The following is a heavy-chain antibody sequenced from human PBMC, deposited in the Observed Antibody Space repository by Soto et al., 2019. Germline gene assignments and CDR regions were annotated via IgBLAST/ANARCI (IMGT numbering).Heavy chain of an antibody. V-gene: IGHV3-23*01. Sequence: GGSLRLSCAASGFTFSSYVMSWVRQAPGKGLEWVSSISYTADITNYADSVKGRFTISRDNSKNTLYLQMNSLRAEDTAVYYCARAGAWIGLVISYDGWGQGTMVTVSS. CDR1: GFTFSSYV. CDR3: ARAGAWIGLVISYDG. D-gene: IGHD3-16*02. CDR2: ISYTADIT. J-gene: IGHJ4*02.